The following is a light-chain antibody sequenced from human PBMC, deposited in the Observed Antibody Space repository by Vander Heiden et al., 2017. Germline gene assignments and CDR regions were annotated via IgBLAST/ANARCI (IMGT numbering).Light chain of an antibody. Sequence: DIVMTQSPDSLAVSLGERATINCKSSQSVLYSSNNKNYLAWYQQNPGQPPKLLINWASTRESGVPDRFSGSGSGTDFTLTISSLQAEDVAVYYCLQYFDTTHTFGQGTKLEIK. J-gene: IGKJ2*01. CDR2: WAS. V-gene: IGKV4-1*01. CDR1: QSVLYSSNNKNY. CDR3: LQYFDTTHT.